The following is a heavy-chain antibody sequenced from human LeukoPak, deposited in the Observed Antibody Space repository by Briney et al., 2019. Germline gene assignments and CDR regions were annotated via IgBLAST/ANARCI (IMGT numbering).Heavy chain of an antibody. V-gene: IGHV4-34*01. CDR2: INHRGST. CDR1: GGSFSGYY. D-gene: IGHD6-19*01. CDR3: ARGLPYSSGWYGY. J-gene: IGHJ4*02. Sequence: SETLSLTCAVYGGSFSGYYWSWIRQPPGKGLEWIGEINHRGSTNYNPSLKSRVTISVDTSKNQFSLKLSSVTAADTAVYYCARGLPYSSGWYGYWGQGTLVTVSS.